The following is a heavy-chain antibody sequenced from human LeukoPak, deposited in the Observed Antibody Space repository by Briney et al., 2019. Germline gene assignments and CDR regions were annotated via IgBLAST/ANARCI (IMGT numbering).Heavy chain of an antibody. CDR3: ARGSGRNYVCGSYRWSPSYYFDY. J-gene: IGHJ4*02. V-gene: IGHV3-7*01. CDR1: GFTFSSYW. CDR2: IKQDGSEK. D-gene: IGHD3-16*02. Sequence: GGSLRLSCAASGFTFSSYWMSWVRQAPGKGLEWVANIKQDGSEKYYVDSVKGRFTISRDNAKNSLYLQMNSLRAEDTAVYYCARGSGRNYVCGSYRWSPSYYFDYWGQGTLVTVSS.